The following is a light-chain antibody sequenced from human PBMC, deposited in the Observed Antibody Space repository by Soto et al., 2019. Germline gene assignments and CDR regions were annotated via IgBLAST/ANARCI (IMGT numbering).Light chain of an antibody. CDR3: MQTLQTPYT. V-gene: IGKV2-28*01. J-gene: IGKJ3*01. CDR1: QSLLHSDGDNY. CDR2: LVS. Sequence: VMTQSPLSLPVTPGEPASISCKSSQSLLHSDGDNYLEWYVQKAGQSPQLLIYLVSHRASGVPDRLSGSGSGTDFTLKISKVEADDVGVYYCMQTLQTPYTFGPGTKVEIK.